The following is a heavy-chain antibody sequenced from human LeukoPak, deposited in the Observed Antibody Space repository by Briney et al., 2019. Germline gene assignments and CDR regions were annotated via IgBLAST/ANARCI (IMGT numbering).Heavy chain of an antibody. J-gene: IGHJ4*02. CDR1: GYTFTSYA. CDR3: AVERGLEYSSALDY. Sequence: ASVKVSCKASGYTFTSYAMYWVRQAPGQRLEWMGWINAGNGNTKYSQKFQGRVTITRDTSASTAYMELSSLRSEDTAVYYCAVERGLEYSSALDYWGQGTLVTVSS. D-gene: IGHD6-19*01. V-gene: IGHV1-3*01. CDR2: INAGNGNT.